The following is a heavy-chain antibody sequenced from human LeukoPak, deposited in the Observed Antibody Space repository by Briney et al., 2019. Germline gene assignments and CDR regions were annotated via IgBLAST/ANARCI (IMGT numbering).Heavy chain of an antibody. J-gene: IGHJ6*02. CDR1: GYTLTELS. Sequence: ASVKVSCKVSGYTLTELSMHWVRQAPGKGLEWMGGFDPEDGETIYAQKFQGRVTMTEDTSTDTAYMELSSLRSEDTAVYYCATTYYYGSGSLYGMDVWGQGTTVTVSS. CDR3: ATTYYYGSGSLYGMDV. V-gene: IGHV1-24*01. CDR2: FDPEDGET. D-gene: IGHD3-10*01.